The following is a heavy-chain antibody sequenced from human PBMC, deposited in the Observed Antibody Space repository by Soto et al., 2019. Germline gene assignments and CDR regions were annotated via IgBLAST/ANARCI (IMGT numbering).Heavy chain of an antibody. CDR2: ISWNSGSI. CDR1: GFTFDDYA. CDR3: AKDIHYYGSGSYYNPAFDI. J-gene: IGHJ3*02. D-gene: IGHD3-10*01. V-gene: IGHV3-9*01. Sequence: EVQLVESGGGLVQPGRSLRLSCAASGFTFDDYAMHWVRQAPGKGLEWVSGISWNSGSIGYADSVKGRFTISRDNAKNSLYLQMNSLRVEDTALYYCAKDIHYYGSGSYYNPAFDIWGQGTMVTVSS.